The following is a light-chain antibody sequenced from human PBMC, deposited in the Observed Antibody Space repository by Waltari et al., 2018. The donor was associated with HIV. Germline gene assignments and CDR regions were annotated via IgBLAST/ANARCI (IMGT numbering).Light chain of an antibody. CDR1: SSDVGGYNY. CDR3: CSYAGSYTYV. CDR2: DVS. Sequence: QSALTQPRSVSGSPGQSGTISCTGTSSDVGGYNYVSWYQQHPGKAPKLMICDVSKRPSGVPDRFSGSKSGNTASLTISGLQAEDEADYYCCSYAGSYTYVFGTGTKVTVL. J-gene: IGLJ1*01. V-gene: IGLV2-11*01.